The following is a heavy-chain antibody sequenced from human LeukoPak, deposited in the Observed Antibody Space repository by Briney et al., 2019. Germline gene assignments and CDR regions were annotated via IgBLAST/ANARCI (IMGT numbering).Heavy chain of an antibody. V-gene: IGHV4-61*02. CDR3: ARGSGKAARPQFDY. Sequence: PSQTLSLTCTVSGGSISSGSYYWSWIRQPAGKGLEWIGRIYTSGSTNYNPSLKSRVTMSVDTSKNQFSLKLSSVTAADTAVYYCARGSGKAARPQFDYWGQGTLVTVSS. CDR1: GGSISSGSYY. CDR2: IYTSGST. J-gene: IGHJ4*02. D-gene: IGHD6-6*01.